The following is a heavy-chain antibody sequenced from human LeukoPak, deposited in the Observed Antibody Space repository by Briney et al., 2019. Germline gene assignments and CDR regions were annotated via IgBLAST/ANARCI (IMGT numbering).Heavy chain of an antibody. V-gene: IGHV4-39*01. D-gene: IGHD6-13*01. J-gene: IGHJ4*02. CDR2: IYYRGST. CDR1: GVSFISGIYY. CDR3: ARLLPIAAAGGHYFDY. Sequence: SESLSLTCNVSGVSFISGIYYWGWVPQPSGEGLEWIPSIYYRGSTYYNQSLKSRVTISVDTSKKQFSLKVTSVTAADTAVYYCARLLPIAAAGGHYFDYWGQGTLVTVSS.